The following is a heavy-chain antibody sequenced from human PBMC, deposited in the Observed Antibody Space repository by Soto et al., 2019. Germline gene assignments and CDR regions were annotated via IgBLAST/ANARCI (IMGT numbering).Heavy chain of an antibody. J-gene: IGHJ6*02. CDR2: IIPIFGTA. D-gene: IGHD6-19*01. Sequence: QVQLVQSGAEVKKPGSSVKVSCKASGGTFSSYAISWVRQAPGQGLEWMGGIIPIFGTANYAQKFQGRVTITSEKSTSTADIELSSLGSEDTAVYYCARVEAVAGPSYYYYGMDVWGQGTTVTVAS. CDR1: GGTFSSYA. CDR3: ARVEAVAGPSYYYYGMDV. V-gene: IGHV1-69*06.